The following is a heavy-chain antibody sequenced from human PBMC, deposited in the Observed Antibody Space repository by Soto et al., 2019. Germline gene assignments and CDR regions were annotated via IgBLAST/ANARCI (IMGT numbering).Heavy chain of an antibody. V-gene: IGHV4-31*03. J-gene: IGHJ4*02. CDR2: IYYSGST. D-gene: IGHD4-4*01. CDR1: GGSISSGGYY. Sequence: QVQLQESGPGLVKPSQTLSLTCTVSGGSISSGGYYWSWVRQHPGKGLEWIGYIYYSGSTYYNPSLKRRVTISVNTSKNQFSLKLSSVTAADTAGYYCGRVIGPDYSNYFDYWGQGTLVTVSS. CDR3: GRVIGPDYSNYFDY.